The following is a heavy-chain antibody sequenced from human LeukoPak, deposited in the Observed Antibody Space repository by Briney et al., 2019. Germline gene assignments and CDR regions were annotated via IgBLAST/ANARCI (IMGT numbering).Heavy chain of an antibody. J-gene: IGHJ3*02. CDR2: ISGSGGDT. Sequence: PGGSLGLSCAASGFTFTSFAMSWVRQAPGTGLEWVSGISGSGGDTYYADSVKGRFTISRDNSKNTLSLQMNSLRAEDTAVYYCAKHTLGYCSSASCYVGVAFDIWGQGTMVTVSS. CDR1: GFTFTSFA. V-gene: IGHV3-23*01. CDR3: AKHTLGYCSSASCYVGVAFDI. D-gene: IGHD2-2*01.